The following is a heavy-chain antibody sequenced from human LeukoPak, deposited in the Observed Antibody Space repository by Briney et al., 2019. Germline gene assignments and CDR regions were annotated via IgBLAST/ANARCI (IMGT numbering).Heavy chain of an antibody. J-gene: IGHJ4*02. Sequence: SETLSLTCTVSGDSISAGTYYWGWIRQPPGKGLEWIGTIHYSGGTYYNPSLKSRVTISVDTSKNQFSLKLSSVTAADTAVYYCAETGSMGLRIDYWGRGTLVTVSS. CDR1: GDSISAGTYY. D-gene: IGHD7-27*01. CDR2: IHYSGGT. CDR3: AETGSMGLRIDY. V-gene: IGHV4-39*07.